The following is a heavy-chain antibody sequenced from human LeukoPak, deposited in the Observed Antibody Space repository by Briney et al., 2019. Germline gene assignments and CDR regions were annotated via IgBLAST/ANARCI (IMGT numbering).Heavy chain of an antibody. CDR3: ARGSGYEANWFDH. CDR1: GVSISSGSYS. D-gene: IGHD5-12*01. CDR2: IYQSGST. V-gene: IGHV4-30-2*01. J-gene: IGHJ5*02. Sequence: SETLSLTCTVSGVSISSGSYSWSWIRQPPGKGLEWIGYIYQSGSTYYNSSLKSRVTISVDRSKNHFSLRLSSVTAADTAVYYCARGSGYEANWFDHWGQGTLVTVSS.